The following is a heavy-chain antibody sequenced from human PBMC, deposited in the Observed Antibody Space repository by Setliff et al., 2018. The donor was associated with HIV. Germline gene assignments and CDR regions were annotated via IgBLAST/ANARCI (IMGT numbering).Heavy chain of an antibody. CDR2: ISSSSTYT. J-gene: IGHJ4*02. CDR1: GSIFSNYR. D-gene: IGHD5-12*01. V-gene: IGHV3-21*01. CDR3: ARDRGYDLDYFDY. Sequence: GESLKISCAASGSIFSNYRMNWVRQAPGKGLEWVSSISSSSTYTFYADSVKGRFTISRDNAKNSLYLQMNSLRTEDTAVYYCARDRGYDLDYFDYWGQGTLVTVSS.